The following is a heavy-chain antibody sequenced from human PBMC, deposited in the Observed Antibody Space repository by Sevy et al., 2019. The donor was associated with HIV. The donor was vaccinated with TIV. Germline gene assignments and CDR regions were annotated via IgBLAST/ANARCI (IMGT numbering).Heavy chain of an antibody. D-gene: IGHD2-15*01. J-gene: IGHJ4*02. V-gene: IGHV1-69*13. CDR1: GGTFNTYA. Sequence: ASVKVSCKASGGTFNTYAISWVRQAPGQGLEWMGGIIPIFGTANYAQNFQGRVAITADESTTTVFMELSSPRSEDTAVYYCARGGGLGNCGGGSCYSGNYWGQGTLVTVSS. CDR3: ARGGGLGNCGGGSCYSGNY. CDR2: IIPIFGTA.